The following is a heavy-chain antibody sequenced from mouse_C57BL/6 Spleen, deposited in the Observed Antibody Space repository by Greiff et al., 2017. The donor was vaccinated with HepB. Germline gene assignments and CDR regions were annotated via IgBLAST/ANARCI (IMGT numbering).Heavy chain of an antibody. Sequence: EVQLVESGGGLVKPGGSLKLSCAASGFTFSSYAMSWVRQTPEKRLEWVATISDGGSYTYYPDNVKGRFTISRDNAKNNLYLQMSHLKSEDTAMYYCARESTVVEGGYFDVWGTGTTVTVSS. CDR2: ISDGGSYT. D-gene: IGHD1-1*01. J-gene: IGHJ1*03. CDR1: GFTFSSYA. V-gene: IGHV5-4*01. CDR3: ARESTVVEGGYFDV.